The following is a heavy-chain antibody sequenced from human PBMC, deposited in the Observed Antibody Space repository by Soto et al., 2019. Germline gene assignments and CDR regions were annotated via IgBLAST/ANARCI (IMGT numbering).Heavy chain of an antibody. D-gene: IGHD2-15*01. CDR2: IWYDGSNK. CDR3: AILPFGCSGGSCQTSNDY. J-gene: IGHJ4*02. Sequence: PGGSLRLSCAASGFTFSSYGMHWVRQAPGKGLEWVAVIWYDGSNKYYADSVKGRFTISRDNSKNTLYLQMNSLRAEDTAVYYCAILPFGCSGGSCQTSNDYWGQGTLVTVSS. V-gene: IGHV3-33*01. CDR1: GFTFSSYG.